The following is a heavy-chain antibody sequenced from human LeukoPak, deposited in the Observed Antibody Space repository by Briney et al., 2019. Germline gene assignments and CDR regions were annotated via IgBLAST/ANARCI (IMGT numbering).Heavy chain of an antibody. D-gene: IGHD2-8*01. CDR2: INPSGGST. J-gene: IGHJ6*02. V-gene: IGHV1-46*01. CDR3: AREDVVLVDAVRYYYYGMDV. CDR1: GYNFISYY. Sequence: ASVKVSCKASGYNFISYYMHWVRQAPGQGLEWMVIINPSGGSTSYAQKFQDRVTMTRDTSTSTVYMELSSLKSEDTAVYYCAREDVVLVDAVRYYYYGMDVWGQGTTVTVSS.